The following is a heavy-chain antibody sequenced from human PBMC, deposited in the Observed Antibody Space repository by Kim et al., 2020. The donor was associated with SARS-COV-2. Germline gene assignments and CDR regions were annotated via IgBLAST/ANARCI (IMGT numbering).Heavy chain of an antibody. J-gene: IGHJ4*02. V-gene: IGHV4-39*07. CDR3: ARNPPSGWYPYYFDY. CDR2: IYYSGST. Sequence: SETLSLTCTVSGGSISSSSYYRGWIRQPPGKGLEWIGSIYYSGSTYYNPSLKSRVTISVDTSKNQFSLKLSSVTAADTAVYYCARNPPSGWYPYYFDYWGQGTLVTVSS. CDR1: GGSISSSSYY. D-gene: IGHD6-19*01.